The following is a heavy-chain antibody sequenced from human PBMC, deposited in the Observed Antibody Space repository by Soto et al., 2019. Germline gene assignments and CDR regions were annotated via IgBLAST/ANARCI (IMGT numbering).Heavy chain of an antibody. CDR2: ISYDGSNV. V-gene: IGHV3-30*18. J-gene: IGHJ4*02. CDR3: AKEGLSVTTILMDY. CDR1: GFTFSSYG. Sequence: QVQLVESGGGVVQPGRSLRLSCAASGFTFSSYGLHWVRQAPGKGLEWVAVISYDGSNVYYADSVKGRFTISRDNSKNTLYLQMNSLRAEDTAVYYCAKEGLSVTTILMDYWGQGTLVTVSS. D-gene: IGHD4-4*01.